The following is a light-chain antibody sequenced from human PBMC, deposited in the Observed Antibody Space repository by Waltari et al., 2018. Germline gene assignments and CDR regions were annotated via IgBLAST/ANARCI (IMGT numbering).Light chain of an antibody. V-gene: IGKV3-11*01. CDR2: DTS. Sequence: ESVLTQSTGTLSLSPGERATLSCRASHSLTSFLAWYQQKPGQAPRLLIYDTSKRATGVPARFSGSASGTDFTLTISSLEPEDFAVYYCQQRTDWPLMYTFGQGTKLEIK. J-gene: IGKJ2*01. CDR1: HSLTSF. CDR3: QQRTDWPLMYT.